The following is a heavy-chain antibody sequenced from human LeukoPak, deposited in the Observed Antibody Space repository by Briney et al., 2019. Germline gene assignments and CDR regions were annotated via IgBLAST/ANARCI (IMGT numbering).Heavy chain of an antibody. D-gene: IGHD1-26*01. CDR2: ISSNGAST. CDR3: ARRGSYYDFDN. Sequence: GGSLRLSCAASGVTVRIYAMFWVRQAPGKGLEYVSAISSNGASTYYANSVKGRFSISRDISKNTVHLQMGSLRAEDTAVYYCARRGSYYDFDNWGQGTLVTVPS. CDR1: GVTVRIYA. J-gene: IGHJ4*02. V-gene: IGHV3-64*01.